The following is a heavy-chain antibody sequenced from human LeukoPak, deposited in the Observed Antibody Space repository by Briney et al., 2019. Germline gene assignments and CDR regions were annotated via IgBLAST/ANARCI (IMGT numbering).Heavy chain of an antibody. CDR3: ARAWWNYCEYDY. CDR1: GYSISSGYY. V-gene: IGHV4-38-2*02. Sequence: SETLSLTCIVSGYSISSGYYWGWIRQPPGKGLEWIGSIYHSGSTYYNPSLKSRVTISVHTSKNQFSLKLSSVTAADTAVYYCARAWWNYCEYDYWGQGTLVTVSS. J-gene: IGHJ4*02. D-gene: IGHD1-7*01. CDR2: IYHSGST.